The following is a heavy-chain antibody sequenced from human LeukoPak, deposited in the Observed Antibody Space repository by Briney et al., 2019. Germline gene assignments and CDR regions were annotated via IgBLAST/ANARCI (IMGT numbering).Heavy chain of an antibody. D-gene: IGHD6-6*01. CDR3: ARVSIGSAFDI. Sequence: GGSLRLFCAASGFTVSSNYMSWVRQAPGKGLEWVSVIYSGGSTYYADSVKGRFTISRDNSKNTLYLQMNSLRAEDTAVYYCARVSIGSAFDIWGQGTMVTVSS. CDR1: GFTVSSNY. J-gene: IGHJ3*02. CDR2: IYSGGST. V-gene: IGHV3-66*01.